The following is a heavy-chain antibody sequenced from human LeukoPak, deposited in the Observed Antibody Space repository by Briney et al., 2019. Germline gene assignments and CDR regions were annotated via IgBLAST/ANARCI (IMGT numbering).Heavy chain of an antibody. CDR3: ARSYSSSSVVSYYYYYMDV. J-gene: IGHJ6*03. D-gene: IGHD6-13*01. V-gene: IGHV4-61*02. CDR1: GDSISSGGYY. Sequence: PSETLSLTCTVSGDSISSGGYYWTWIRQPAGKGLEWIGRIYASGSTNYNPSLKSRLTISVDTSKNQFSLNLSSVTAADTAVYYCARSYSSSSVVSYYYYYMDVWGKGTTVTVSS. CDR2: IYASGST.